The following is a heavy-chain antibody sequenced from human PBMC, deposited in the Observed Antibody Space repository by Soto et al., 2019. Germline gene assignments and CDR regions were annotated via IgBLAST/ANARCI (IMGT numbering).Heavy chain of an antibody. CDR3: ARGQYHDVLTGYRNGVFDY. V-gene: IGHV4-34*01. CDR2: INHSGSA. Sequence: QVQLQQWSAGLLKPSETLSLTCAVYGGPFSGYYWSWIRQPPGKGLEWIGEINHSGSANYNPSLKSRVTISEDTSKNQFSLKVTSVTAADTAVYYCARGQYHDVLTGYRNGVFDYWGQGTLVTVSS. CDR1: GGPFSGYY. D-gene: IGHD3-9*01. J-gene: IGHJ4*02.